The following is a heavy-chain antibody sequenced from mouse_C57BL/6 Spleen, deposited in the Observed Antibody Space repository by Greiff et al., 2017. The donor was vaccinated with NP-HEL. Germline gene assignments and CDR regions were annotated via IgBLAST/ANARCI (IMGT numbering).Heavy chain of an antibody. CDR3: ARGEGSGVAWFAY. V-gene: IGHV5-17*01. D-gene: IGHD1-1*01. J-gene: IGHJ3*01. CDR2: ISSGSSTI. CDR1: GFTFSDYG. Sequence: EVQRVESGGCLVKPGGSLKLSCAASGFTFSDYGMHWVRQAPEKGLEWVAYISSGSSTIYYADTVKGRFTISRDNDKNTLFLQMTSLRSEDTAMYYCARGEGSGVAWFAYWGQGTLVTVAA.